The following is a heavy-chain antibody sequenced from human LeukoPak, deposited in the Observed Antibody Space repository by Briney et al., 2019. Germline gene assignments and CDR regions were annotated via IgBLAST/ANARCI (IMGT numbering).Heavy chain of an antibody. CDR2: INTDGSST. V-gene: IGHV3-74*01. J-gene: IGHJ2*01. CDR1: GFTFSSYW. D-gene: IGHD6-13*01. CDR3: ARVPYSSSWPTYWYFDL. Sequence: GGSLSLSCAASGFTFSSYWMHWVRQAPGKGLVWVSRINTDGSSTSYADSVKGRFTISRDNAKNSLYLQMNSLRAEDTAVYYCARVPYSSSWPTYWYFDLWGRGTLVTVSS.